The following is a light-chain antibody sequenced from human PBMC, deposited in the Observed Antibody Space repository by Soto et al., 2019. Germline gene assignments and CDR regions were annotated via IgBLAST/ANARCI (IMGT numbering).Light chain of an antibody. V-gene: IGKV1-5*02. Sequence: DIQMTQSTSSLSASVGDRVTIICRASQSVSTRLAWYQQKPGKAPKVLIYDASSWAGGVPSRFTGSGSGTEFTLTINSLQPDDFATYYCQQYSVYWTFGQGTKVDIK. J-gene: IGKJ1*01. CDR2: DAS. CDR3: QQYSVYWT. CDR1: QSVSTR.